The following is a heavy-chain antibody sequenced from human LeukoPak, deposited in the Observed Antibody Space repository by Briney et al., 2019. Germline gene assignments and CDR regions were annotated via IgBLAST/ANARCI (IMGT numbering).Heavy chain of an antibody. CDR2: IIPILGIA. V-gene: IGHV1-69*04. J-gene: IGHJ4*02. Sequence: GASVKVSCKASGYTFTSYGISWVRQAPGQGLEWMGRIIPILGIANYAQKFQGRVTITADKSTSTAYMELSSLRCEDTAVYYCARGGIAAAGDYWGQGTLVTVSS. CDR3: ARGGIAAAGDY. CDR1: GYTFTSYG. D-gene: IGHD6-13*01.